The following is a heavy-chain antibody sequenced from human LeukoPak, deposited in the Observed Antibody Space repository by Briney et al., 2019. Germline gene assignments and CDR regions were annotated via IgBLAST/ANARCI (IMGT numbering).Heavy chain of an antibody. CDR1: GGSISSGGYY. J-gene: IGHJ4*02. Sequence: SQTLSLTCTVSGGSISSGGYYWSWIRQPPGKGLEWIGYIYHSGSTYYNPSLKSRVTISVDRSKNQFSLKLSSLTAADTAVYYCATMRDDYSNYRVDYWGQGTLVTVSS. CDR3: ATMRDDYSNYRVDY. D-gene: IGHD4-11*01. CDR2: IYHSGST. V-gene: IGHV4-30-2*01.